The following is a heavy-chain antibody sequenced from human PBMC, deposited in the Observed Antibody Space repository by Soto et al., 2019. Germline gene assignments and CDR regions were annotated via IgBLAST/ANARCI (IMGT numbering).Heavy chain of an antibody. D-gene: IGHD6-13*01. V-gene: IGHV3-13*01. CDR3: AKSQEIGTHFFDS. CDR2: IGTAGDT. CDR1: VFTFIGFD. J-gene: IGHJ4*02. Sequence: GGSLRLACESSVFTFIGFDMQWVRQPTGKGLEWVSSIGTAGDTYYAVSVKGRFTISRDNAKNSLSLQMNSLRAGDMAVYFCAKSQEIGTHFFDSWGQGTQVTVS.